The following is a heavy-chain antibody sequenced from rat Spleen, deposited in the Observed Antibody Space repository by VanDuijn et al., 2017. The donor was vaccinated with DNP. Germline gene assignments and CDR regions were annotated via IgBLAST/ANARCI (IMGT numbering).Heavy chain of an antibody. CDR2: ISTSGGST. D-gene: IGHD1-3*01. V-gene: IGHV5-46*01. CDR1: GFTFSSFP. J-gene: IGHJ2*01. Sequence: EVQLVESGGGLVQPGRSMKLSCAASGFTFSSFPMAWVRQAPTKGLEWVATISTSGGSTYYRDSVKGRFTISRDNAKSTLYLHMDSLRSEDTATYYCTTLNSGTYDSWGQGVMGTVSS. CDR3: TTLNSGTYDS.